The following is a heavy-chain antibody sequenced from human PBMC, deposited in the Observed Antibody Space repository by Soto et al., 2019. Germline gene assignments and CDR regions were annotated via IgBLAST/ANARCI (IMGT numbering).Heavy chain of an antibody. V-gene: IGHV3-49*04. CDR3: TREGIRYYYDSSGYYTPDY. CDR1: GFTFGDYA. D-gene: IGHD3-22*01. CDR2: IRSKAYGRTT. Sequence: GGSLRLSCTASGFTFGDYAMSWVRQAPGQGLEWVGFIRSKAYGRTTEYAASVKGRFTISRDDSKSIAYLQMNSLKTEDTAVYYCTREGIRYYYDSSGYYTPDYWGQGTLVTVSS. J-gene: IGHJ4*02.